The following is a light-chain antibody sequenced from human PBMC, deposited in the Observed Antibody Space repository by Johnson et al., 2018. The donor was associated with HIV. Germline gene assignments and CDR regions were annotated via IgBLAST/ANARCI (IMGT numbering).Light chain of an antibody. V-gene: IGLV1-51*02. CDR3: GTWDNSLSAGGV. J-gene: IGLJ1*01. CDR2: ENN. Sequence: QSVLTQPPSVSAAPGQKVTISCSGSSSNIGNNYISWYQQFPGTAPKLLIYENNKRPSGIPDRFSGSKSCTSATLDITGLQTGDEADYYCGTWDNSLSAGGVFGTGTKVTVL. CDR1: SSNIGNNY.